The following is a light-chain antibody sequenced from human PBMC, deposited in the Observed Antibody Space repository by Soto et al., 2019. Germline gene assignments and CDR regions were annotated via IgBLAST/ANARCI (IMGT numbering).Light chain of an antibody. J-gene: IGKJ2*01. V-gene: IGKV1-27*01. CDR3: QKYNSAPYT. CDR1: QGINNY. Sequence: DIQMTQSPSSLSASVGDRVTIACRASQGINNYLAWYQQKPGKVPKLLIYGASTLQSGVPSRFGGSGSGTDFTLTISSLQPADVATYYCQKYNSAPYTFGQGTNLEIK. CDR2: GAS.